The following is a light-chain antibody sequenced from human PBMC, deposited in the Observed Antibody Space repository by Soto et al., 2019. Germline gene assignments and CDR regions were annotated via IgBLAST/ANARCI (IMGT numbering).Light chain of an antibody. J-gene: IGLJ1*01. V-gene: IGLV2-14*03. CDR1: SSYIGNYNY. CDR2: DVS. CDR3: SSYTSGSTSWV. Sequence: QYALTQFTSMSVAPGQSLIISCTGTSSYIGNYNYVSWYQHHPGKAPKLMICDVSDRPSGVSNRFSGSKSGNTASLTISGLQAEDEADYYCSSYTSGSTSWVFGTVTEVTVL.